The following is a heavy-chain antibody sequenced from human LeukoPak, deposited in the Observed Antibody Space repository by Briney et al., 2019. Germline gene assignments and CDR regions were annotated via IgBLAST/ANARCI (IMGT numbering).Heavy chain of an antibody. CDR1: GGSFSGYY. V-gene: IGHV4-34*01. Sequence: SETLSLTCAVYGGSFSGYYWSWIRQPPGKGLEWIGEINHSGSTNYNPSLKSRVTISVGTSKNQFSLKLSSVTAADTAVYYCARRGGYSYGYVVDYWGQGTLVTVSS. J-gene: IGHJ4*02. CDR2: INHSGST. CDR3: ARRGGYSYGYVVDY. D-gene: IGHD5-18*01.